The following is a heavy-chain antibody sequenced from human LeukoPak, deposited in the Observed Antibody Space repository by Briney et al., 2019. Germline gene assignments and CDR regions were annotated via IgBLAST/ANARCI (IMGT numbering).Heavy chain of an antibody. V-gene: IGHV5-51*01. CDR1: GXSFTSNW. J-gene: IGHJ6*02. CDR2: INPGDSDT. D-gene: IGHD3-10*01. Sequence: GESLKISCKGSGXSFTSNWIGWVRQMPGKGLEWMGIINPGDSDTRYSPSFQGQVTISTDKSISTAYLQWSSLKASDTAMYYCARQGLLWFGERYYYYGMDVWGQGTTVTVSS. CDR3: ARQGLLWFGERYYYYGMDV.